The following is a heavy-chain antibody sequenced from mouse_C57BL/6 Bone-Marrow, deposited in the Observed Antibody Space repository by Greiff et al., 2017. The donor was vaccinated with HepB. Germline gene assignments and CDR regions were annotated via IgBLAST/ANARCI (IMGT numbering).Heavy chain of an antibody. Sequence: QVQLQQPGAELVKPGASVKMSCKASGYTFTSYWITWVKQRPGQGLEWIGDIYPGSGSTNYNEKFKSKATLTVDTSSSTAYMQLSSLTSEDSAVYYCARLGYYGTPYYYAMDYWGQGTSVTVSS. CDR1: GYTFTSYW. D-gene: IGHD1-1*01. CDR3: ARLGYYGTPYYYAMDY. V-gene: IGHV1-55*01. CDR2: IYPGSGST. J-gene: IGHJ4*01.